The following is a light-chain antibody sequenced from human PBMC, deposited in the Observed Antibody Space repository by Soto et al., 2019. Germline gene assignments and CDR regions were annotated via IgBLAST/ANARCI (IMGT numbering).Light chain of an antibody. J-gene: IGLJ1*01. CDR1: SSDVGGYNY. V-gene: IGLV2-14*01. CDR3: SSYTSSSTYV. CDR2: DVS. Sequence: LTQPASVSGSPGQSITISCTGTSSDVGGYNYVSWYQQHPGKAPKLMIYDVSDRPSGVSNRFSGSKSGNTASLTISGLQAEDEADYYCSSYTSSSTYVFGTGTKVTV.